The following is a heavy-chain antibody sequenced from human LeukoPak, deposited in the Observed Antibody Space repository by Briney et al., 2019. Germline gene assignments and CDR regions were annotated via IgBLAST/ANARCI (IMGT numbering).Heavy chain of an antibody. D-gene: IGHD6-13*01. V-gene: IGHV1-46*01. CDR2: INPSAGSST. CDR3: ARGQLDDRYIFDY. Sequence: GASVKVSCKASGYTFTSYYMHWVRQAPGQGLEWMGIINPSAGSSTSYAQKFQDRVTMTRDTSTSTVYMDLTSLRSEDTAVYYCARGQLDDRYIFDYWGQGTLVTVSS. CDR1: GYTFTSYY. J-gene: IGHJ4*02.